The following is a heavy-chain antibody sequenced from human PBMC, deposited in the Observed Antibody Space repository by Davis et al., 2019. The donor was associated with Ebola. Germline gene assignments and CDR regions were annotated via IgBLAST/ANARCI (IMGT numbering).Heavy chain of an antibody. V-gene: IGHV4-59*08. J-gene: IGHJ4*02. CDR1: GGSISSYY. Sequence: PSETLSLTCTVSGGSISSYYWSWIRQPPGKALEWIGYIYHSGSTKYNPSLKSRVTISTDTSKNQFSLTLNSLTAADTAVYYCARQVGITGTTDYFDYWGQGTLVTVSS. CDR2: IYHSGST. CDR3: ARQVGITGTTDYFDY. D-gene: IGHD1-20*01.